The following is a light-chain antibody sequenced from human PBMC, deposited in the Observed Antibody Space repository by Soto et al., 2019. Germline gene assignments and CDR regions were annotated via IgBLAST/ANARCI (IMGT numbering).Light chain of an antibody. Sequence: QSALTQPASVSGSPGQSITISCTGTSSDVGSYNLVSWYQQHPGKAPKLMIYEGSKRPSGVSNRFSGSKSGNTASLTISELQAEDEADYYCCSCEGYVVFGGGTKLTVL. CDR3: CSCEGYVV. CDR1: SSDVGSYNL. CDR2: EGS. J-gene: IGLJ2*01. V-gene: IGLV2-23*01.